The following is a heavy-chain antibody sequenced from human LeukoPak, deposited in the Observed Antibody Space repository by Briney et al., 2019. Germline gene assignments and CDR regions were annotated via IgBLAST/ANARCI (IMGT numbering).Heavy chain of an antibody. J-gene: IGHJ4*02. Sequence: GGSLRLSCAASGFTFSTYGMHWVRQAPGKGLEWVAFIRYGGSNNYADSVKGRFTISRDNSKNTLYLQMNSLRAEDTAVYYCARAEPSPNTMIRGAIDCWGQGTLVTVSS. CDR1: GFTFSTYG. CDR2: IRYGGSN. CDR3: ARAEPSPNTMIRGAIDC. D-gene: IGHD3-10*01. V-gene: IGHV3-30*02.